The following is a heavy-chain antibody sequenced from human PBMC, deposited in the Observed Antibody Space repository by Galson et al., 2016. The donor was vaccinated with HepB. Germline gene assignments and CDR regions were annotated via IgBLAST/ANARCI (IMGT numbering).Heavy chain of an antibody. J-gene: IGHJ6*02. D-gene: IGHD3-3*01. V-gene: IGHV4-4*02. CDR1: GGSISSSNW. CDR2: IFYSGTA. Sequence: SETLSLTCAVSGGSISSSNWWSWVRQPPGKGLEWIGKIFYSGTAYYNPSLKSRVTISVDTSKNQFSLKLSSVTAADTAVYYCARQGPYYDFYGLDVWGQGTTVTVSS. CDR3: ARQGPYYDFYGLDV.